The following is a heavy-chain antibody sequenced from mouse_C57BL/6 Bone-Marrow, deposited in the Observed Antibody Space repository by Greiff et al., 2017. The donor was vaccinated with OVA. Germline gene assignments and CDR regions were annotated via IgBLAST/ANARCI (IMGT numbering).Heavy chain of an antibody. Sequence: EVKVVESGGGLVKPGGSLKLSCAASGFTFSSYAMSWVRQTPEKRLEWVATISDGGSYTYYPDNVKGRFTISRDNAKNNLYLQMSHLKSEDTAMYYCARDHPPRRGYYFDYWGQGTTLTVSS. J-gene: IGHJ2*01. V-gene: IGHV5-4*01. CDR1: GFTFSSYA. CDR2: ISDGGSYT. D-gene: IGHD2-12*01. CDR3: ARDHPPRRGYYFDY.